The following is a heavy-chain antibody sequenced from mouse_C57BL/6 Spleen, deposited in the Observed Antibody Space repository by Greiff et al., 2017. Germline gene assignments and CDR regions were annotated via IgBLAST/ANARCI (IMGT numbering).Heavy chain of an antibody. Sequence: QVQLKQPGTELVKPGASVKLSCKASGYTFTSYWMHWVKQRPGQGLEWIGNINPSNGGTNYNEKFKSKATLTVDKSSSTAYMQLSSLTSEDSAVYYCAIQVPWEYYFDYWGQGTTLTVSS. CDR3: AIQVPWEYYFDY. D-gene: IGHD4-1*01. V-gene: IGHV1-53*01. CDR1: GYTFTSYW. J-gene: IGHJ2*01. CDR2: INPSNGGT.